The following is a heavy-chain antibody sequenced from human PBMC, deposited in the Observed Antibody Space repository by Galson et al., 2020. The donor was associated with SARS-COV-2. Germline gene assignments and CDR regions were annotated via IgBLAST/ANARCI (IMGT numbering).Heavy chain of an antibody. J-gene: IGHJ6*02. V-gene: IGHV3-33*01. Sequence: QLGESLKISCAASGFTFSSYGMHWVRQAPGKGLEWVAVIWYDGSNKYYADSVKGRFTISRDNSKNTLYLQMNSLRAEDTAVYYCARDQLRYFDWHVTYTNYYYGMDVWGQGTTVTVSS. CDR1: GFTFSSYG. D-gene: IGHD3-9*01. CDR2: IWYDGSNK. CDR3: ARDQLRYFDWHVTYTNYYYGMDV.